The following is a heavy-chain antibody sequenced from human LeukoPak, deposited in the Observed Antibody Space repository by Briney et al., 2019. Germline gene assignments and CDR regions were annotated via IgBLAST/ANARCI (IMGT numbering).Heavy chain of an antibody. Sequence: GASVKVSCKASGGTFSSYAISWVRQAPGQGLEWMGGIVPIFGTANYAQKFQGRVTITTDESTSTAYMELSSLRSEDTAVYYCARANYDFYYMDVWGKGTTVTVSS. CDR1: GGTFSSYA. CDR2: IVPIFGTA. J-gene: IGHJ6*03. CDR3: ARANYDFYYMDV. V-gene: IGHV1-69*05. D-gene: IGHD3-3*01.